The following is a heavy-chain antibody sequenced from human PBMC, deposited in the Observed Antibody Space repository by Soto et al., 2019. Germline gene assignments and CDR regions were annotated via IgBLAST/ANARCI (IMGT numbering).Heavy chain of an antibody. D-gene: IGHD6-19*01. CDR2: IYSGGST. Sequence: EVLLVESGGGFVQPGGSLRLSCAASGFTVSSKYMTWVRQAPGKGLDWVSIIYSGGSTYYGDSVKGRFTISRHNSKNTLYLQMSSLRAEDTAVYYCARGGSGWKGALDIWGQGTMVTVSS. CDR1: GFTVSSKY. CDR3: ARGGSGWKGALDI. J-gene: IGHJ3*02. V-gene: IGHV3-53*04.